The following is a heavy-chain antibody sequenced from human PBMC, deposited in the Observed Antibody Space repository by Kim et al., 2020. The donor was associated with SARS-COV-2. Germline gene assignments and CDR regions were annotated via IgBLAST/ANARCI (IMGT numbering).Heavy chain of an antibody. CDR3: AREGPSGSYHDFDY. J-gene: IGHJ4*02. CDR1: GFTFSSYS. CDR2: ISSSSSYI. D-gene: IGHD1-26*01. V-gene: IGHV3-21*01. Sequence: GGSLRLSCAASGFTFSSYSMNWVRQAPGKGLEWVSSISSSSSYIYYADSVKGRFTISRDNAKNSLYLQMNSLRAEDTAVYYCAREGPSGSYHDFDYWGQGTLVTVSS.